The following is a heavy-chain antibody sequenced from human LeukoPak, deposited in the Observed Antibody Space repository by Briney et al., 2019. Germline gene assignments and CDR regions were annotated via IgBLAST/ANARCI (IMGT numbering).Heavy chain of an antibody. J-gene: IGHJ4*02. CDR2: IRYDGSNK. Sequence: GGSLRLSCAASGFTFSSYGMHWVRQAPGKGLEWVAFIRYDGSNKYYADSVTGRFTISRDNSKNTLYLQMNSLRAEDTAVYYCAKDQDYYDSSGLWYYFDYWGQGTLVTVSS. CDR1: GFTFSSYG. V-gene: IGHV3-30*02. CDR3: AKDQDYYDSSGLWYYFDY. D-gene: IGHD3-22*01.